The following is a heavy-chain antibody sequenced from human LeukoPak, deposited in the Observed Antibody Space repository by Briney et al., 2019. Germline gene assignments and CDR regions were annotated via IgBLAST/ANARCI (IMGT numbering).Heavy chain of an antibody. CDR2: ISAYNGNT. CDR1: GYTFTSYG. CDR3: ARDTTPGYCSGGSCLFDY. V-gene: IGHV1-18*01. D-gene: IGHD2-15*01. J-gene: IGHJ4*02. Sequence: ASVKVSCKASGYTFTSYGISWVRQAPGQGLEWMGWISAYNGNTNYAQKLQGRVTITTDTSTSTAYMELRSLRSDDTAVYYCARDTTPGYCSGGSCLFDYWGQGTLVTVSS.